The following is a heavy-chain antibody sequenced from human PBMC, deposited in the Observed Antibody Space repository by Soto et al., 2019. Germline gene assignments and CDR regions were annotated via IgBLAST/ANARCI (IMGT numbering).Heavy chain of an antibody. D-gene: IGHD2-8*01. V-gene: IGHV3-30-3*01. Sequence: QVQLVESGGGVVQPGRSLRLSCAASGFTFSSYAMHWVRQAPGKGLEWVAVISYDGSNKYYADSVKGRFTISRDNSKNTLYLQMNSLRAEDTAVYYCAREGYCTNGVWLYYYYYGMDVWGQGTTVTVSS. CDR1: GFTFSSYA. CDR3: AREGYCTNGVWLYYYYYGMDV. J-gene: IGHJ6*02. CDR2: ISYDGSNK.